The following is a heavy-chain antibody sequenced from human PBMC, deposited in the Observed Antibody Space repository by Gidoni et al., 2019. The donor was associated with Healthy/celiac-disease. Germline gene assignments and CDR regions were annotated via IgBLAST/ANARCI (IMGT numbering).Heavy chain of an antibody. V-gene: IGHV1-2*02. CDR3: ARPPEGSGFYYYGMDV. J-gene: IGHJ6*02. CDR2: INPNSGGT. Sequence: QVQLVQSGAEVKKPGASVKVSCKASGYTFTGYYMHWVRQAPGQGLEWMGWINPNSGGTNYAQKFQGRVTMTRDTSISTAYMELSRLRSDDTAVYYCARPPEGSGFYYYGMDVWGQGTTVTASS. D-gene: IGHD3-10*01. CDR1: GYTFTGYY.